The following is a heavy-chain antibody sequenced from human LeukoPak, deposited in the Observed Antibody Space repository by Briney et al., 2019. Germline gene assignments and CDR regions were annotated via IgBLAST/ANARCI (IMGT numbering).Heavy chain of an antibody. D-gene: IGHD1-1*01. V-gene: IGHV3-74*01. CDR2: INSDGSIT. Sequence: GGSLRLSCAASGFTFSSHWMHWVRQAPGKGLVWVSLINSDGSITTYADSAQGRFTISRDNAKNTLYLQMNSLRVEDTAVYYCARDYNWNPPDYWGQGTLVTVSS. CDR3: ARDYNWNPPDY. J-gene: IGHJ4*02. CDR1: GFTFSSHW.